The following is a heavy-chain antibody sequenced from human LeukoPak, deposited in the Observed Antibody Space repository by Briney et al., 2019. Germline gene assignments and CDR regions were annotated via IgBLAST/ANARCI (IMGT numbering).Heavy chain of an antibody. CDR1: GYTFTSYD. CDR3: ARGRVVRGVIRAFDI. CDR2: MNPNSGNT. J-gene: IGHJ3*02. V-gene: IGHV1-8*01. Sequence: ASVKVSCKASGYTFTSYDINWVRQATGQGLEWMGWMNPNSGNTGYAQKFQGRATMTRNTSISTAYMELSSLRSEDTAVYYCARGRVVRGVIRAFDIWGQGTMVTVSS. D-gene: IGHD3-10*01.